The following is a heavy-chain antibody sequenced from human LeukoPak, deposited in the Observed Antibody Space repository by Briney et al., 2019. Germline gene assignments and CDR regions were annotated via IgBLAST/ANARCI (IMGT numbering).Heavy chain of an antibody. CDR3: ARGHSYCSSTSCYTDFDY. CDR1: GFTFSSYA. J-gene: IGHJ4*02. V-gene: IGHV4-34*01. Sequence: GSLRLSCAASGFTFSSYAMSWIRQPPGKGLEWIGEINHSGSTNYNPSLKSRVTISVDTSKNQFSLKLSSVTAADTAVYYCARGHSYCSSTSCYTDFDYWGQGTLVTVSS. CDR2: INHSGST. D-gene: IGHD2-2*02.